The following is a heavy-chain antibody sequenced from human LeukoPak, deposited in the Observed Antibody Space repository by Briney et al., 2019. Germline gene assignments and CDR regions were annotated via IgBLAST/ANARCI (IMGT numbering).Heavy chain of an antibody. J-gene: IGHJ4*02. CDR3: ARGYLERDY. D-gene: IGHD1-1*01. Sequence: PGGALRLSCAASLFTFSDHYIDWVRQAPGEGLNWVGRTRNKATSYTTEYAASVKGRFTISRDDSKNSLYLQMNSLKTEDTAVYYCARGYLERDYWGQGTLVTVSS. V-gene: IGHV3-72*01. CDR1: LFTFSDHY. CDR2: TRNKATSYTT.